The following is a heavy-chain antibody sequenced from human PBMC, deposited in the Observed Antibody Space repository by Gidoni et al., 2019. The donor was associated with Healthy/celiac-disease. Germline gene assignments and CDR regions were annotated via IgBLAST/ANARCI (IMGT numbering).Heavy chain of an antibody. V-gene: IGHV4-59*01. CDR1: GGSISSYY. Sequence: QVQLQESGPGLVKPSETLSLTCTVSGGSISSYYWSWIRQPPGKGLEWIGYIYDSGSTNYNPSFKSRVTISVDTSKNQFSLKLSSVTAADTAVYYCARAAQQLGDYYFDYWGQGTLVTVSS. D-gene: IGHD6-13*01. CDR2: IYDSGST. CDR3: ARAAQQLGDYYFDY. J-gene: IGHJ4*02.